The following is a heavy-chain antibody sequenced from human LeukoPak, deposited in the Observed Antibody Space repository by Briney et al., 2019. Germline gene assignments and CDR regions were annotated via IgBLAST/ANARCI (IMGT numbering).Heavy chain of an antibody. Sequence: GGSLRLSCAASGFTFSTYAMNWVRQAPGKGLEWVAVISDDGRHNYYADSVKGRFTISRDNSKSTLYLQMNSLRAEDTAVYYCAKYPTYYYGMDVWGQGTTVTVSS. V-gene: IGHV3-30*04. CDR2: ISDDGRHN. CDR1: GFTFSTYA. J-gene: IGHJ6*02. D-gene: IGHD1-26*01. CDR3: AKYPTYYYGMDV.